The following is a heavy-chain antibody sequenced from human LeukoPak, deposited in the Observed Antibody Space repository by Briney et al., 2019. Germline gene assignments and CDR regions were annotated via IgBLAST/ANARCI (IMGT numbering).Heavy chain of an antibody. V-gene: IGHV3-66*01. CDR1: GFTVSSKY. Sequence: GGSLRLSCAASGFTVSSKYMSWVRQAPGKGLDWVSVIYSGGSTYYADSVKGRFTISRDNSKNTLYLQMNSLRAEDTAVYYCARAQYYYDTSGYYYRYYFDYWGQGNLVTVSS. D-gene: IGHD3-22*01. J-gene: IGHJ4*02. CDR2: IYSGGST. CDR3: ARAQYYYDTSGYYYRYYFDY.